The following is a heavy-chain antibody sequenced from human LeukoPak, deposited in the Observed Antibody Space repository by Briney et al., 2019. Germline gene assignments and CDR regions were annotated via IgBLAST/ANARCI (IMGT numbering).Heavy chain of an antibody. J-gene: IGHJ6*03. D-gene: IGHD4-11*01. CDR3: ARDGSTVTTESGYYYMDV. V-gene: IGHV1-69*05. CDR1: GGTFSSYA. Sequence: SVKASCKASGGTFSSYAISWVRQAPGQGLEWMGGIIPIFGTANYAQKFQGRVTITTDESTSTAYMELSSLRSEDTAVYYCARDGSTVTTESGYYYMDVWGKGTTVTVSS. CDR2: IIPIFGTA.